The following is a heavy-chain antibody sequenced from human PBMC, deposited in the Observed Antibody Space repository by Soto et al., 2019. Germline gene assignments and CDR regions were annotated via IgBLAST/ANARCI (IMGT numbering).Heavy chain of an antibody. CDR1: GGTFSSYA. V-gene: IGHV1-69*01. J-gene: IGHJ5*02. D-gene: IGHD2-2*01. CDR2: IIPIFGTA. Sequence: QVQLVQSGAEVKKPGSSVKVSCKASGGTFSSYAISRVRQAPGQGLEWMGGIIPIFGTANYAQKFQGRVTITADESTSKAYMELSSLRSEDTAVYYCASFYCSSTSCYENWFDPWGQGTLVTVSS. CDR3: ASFYCSSTSCYENWFDP.